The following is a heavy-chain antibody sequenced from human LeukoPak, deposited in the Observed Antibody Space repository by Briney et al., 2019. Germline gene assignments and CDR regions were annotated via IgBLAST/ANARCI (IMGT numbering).Heavy chain of an antibody. J-gene: IGHJ4*02. CDR3: ARVYGDYPSYFDL. D-gene: IGHD4-17*01. CDR2: IYYSGRT. CDR1: GDSIRSGGYY. Sequence: PSETLSPTCTVSGDSIRSGGYYWGWIRQHPGKGLEWIGYIYYSGRTYYNTSLQSRFTISVDTSKNQFSLKLSSVTAADTAVYYCARVYGDYPSYFDLWGQGTLVTVSS. V-gene: IGHV4-31*03.